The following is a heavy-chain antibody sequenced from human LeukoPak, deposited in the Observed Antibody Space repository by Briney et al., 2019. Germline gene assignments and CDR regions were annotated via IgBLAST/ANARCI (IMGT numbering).Heavy chain of an antibody. CDR3: ARAPLRYYDILTGYPYYYYYYYMDV. Sequence: ASVKVSCKASGGTFSSYAISWVRQAPGQGLEWMGGIIPIFGTANYAQKFQGRVTITADESTSTAYMELSSLRSEDTAVYYCARAPLRYYDILTGYPYYYYYYYMDVWGKGTTVTTSS. J-gene: IGHJ6*03. CDR2: IIPIFGTA. D-gene: IGHD3-9*01. CDR1: GGTFSSYA. V-gene: IGHV1-69*13.